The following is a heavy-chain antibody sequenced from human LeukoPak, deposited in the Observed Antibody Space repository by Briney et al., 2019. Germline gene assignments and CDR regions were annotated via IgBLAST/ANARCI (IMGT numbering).Heavy chain of an antibody. J-gene: IGHJ3*01. CDR2: ISYDGSNK. D-gene: IGHD2-2*01. Sequence: PGGSLRLSCAASGFIFSSFGIHWVRQAPGEGLEWVAVISYDGSNKFYADSVKGRFSVSRDNSKSTLILQMNSLRVDDTAVYYCAKDRSPVVLFDAFDVWGQGTMVTVSS. CDR3: AKDRSPVVLFDAFDV. V-gene: IGHV3-30*18. CDR1: GFIFSSFG.